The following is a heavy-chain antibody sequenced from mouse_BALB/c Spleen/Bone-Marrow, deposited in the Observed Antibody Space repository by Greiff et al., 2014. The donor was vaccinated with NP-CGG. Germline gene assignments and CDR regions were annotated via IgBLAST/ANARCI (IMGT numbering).Heavy chain of an antibody. V-gene: IGHV1-69*01. Sequence: VQLQQSGAELVMPGASVKMSCKASGYTFTDYWMHWVKQRPGQGLEWIGAIDTSDSYTSYNQKFKGKATLTVDESSSTAYMQLSSLTSEDSAVYHCARTGYDYYFDYWGQGTTLTVSS. CDR1: GYTFTDYW. D-gene: IGHD2-4*01. CDR3: ARTGYDYYFDY. CDR2: IDTSDSYT. J-gene: IGHJ2*01.